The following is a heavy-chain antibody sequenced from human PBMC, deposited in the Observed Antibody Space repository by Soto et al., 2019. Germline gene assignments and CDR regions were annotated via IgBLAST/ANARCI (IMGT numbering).Heavy chain of an antibody. V-gene: IGHV1-3*01. D-gene: IGHD2-15*01. CDR3: ARRRNCSGGSCYSFDI. CDR1: GSTFTSYA. Sequence: VSCKASGSTFTSYAMHWVRQAPAQRLEWMGWINAGNGNTKYSQKFQGRVTITRDTSASTAYMELSSLRSEDTAVYYCARRRNCSGGSCYSFDIWGQGTMVTVSS. J-gene: IGHJ3*02. CDR2: INAGNGNT.